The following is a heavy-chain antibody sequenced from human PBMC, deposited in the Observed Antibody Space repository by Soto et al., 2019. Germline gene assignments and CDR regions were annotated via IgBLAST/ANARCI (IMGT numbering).Heavy chain of an antibody. CDR1: GGSISSYY. D-gene: IGHD6-13*01. V-gene: IGHV4-59*08. J-gene: IGHJ4*02. Sequence: SETLSLTCTVSGGSISSYYWSWIRQPPGKGLEWIGYIYYSGSTNYNPSLKSRVTISVDTSKNQFSLKLSSVTAADTAVYYCARQAWIAAAAFDYWGQGTLVTVSS. CDR3: ARQAWIAAAAFDY. CDR2: IYYSGST.